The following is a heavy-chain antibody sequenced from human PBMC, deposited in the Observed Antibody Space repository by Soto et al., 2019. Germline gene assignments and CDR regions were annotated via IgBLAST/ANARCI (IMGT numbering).Heavy chain of an antibody. CDR1: GFTFSSYA. V-gene: IGHV3-23*01. Sequence: GGSLRLSCTASGFTFSSYAMNWVRQAPGKGLEWVSVISGSGGSTYYADSVKGRFTISRDNSKNTLYLQMNSLRAEDTAVYYCARDRGLAMATPFSVPYYYYGMDVWGQGTTVTVSS. CDR3: ARDRGLAMATPFSVPYYYYGMDV. J-gene: IGHJ6*02. CDR2: ISGSGGST. D-gene: IGHD5-18*01.